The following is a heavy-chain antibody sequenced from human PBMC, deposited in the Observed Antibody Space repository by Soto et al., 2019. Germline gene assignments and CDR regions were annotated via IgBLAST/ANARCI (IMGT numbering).Heavy chain of an antibody. CDR2: IYYSGST. CDR3: ARGGSSGWKKGYFDY. V-gene: IGHV4-59*01. D-gene: IGHD6-19*01. J-gene: IGHJ4*02. CDR1: GGSISSYY. Sequence: KPSETLSLTCTVSGGSISSYYWSWIRQPPGKGLEWIGYIYYSGSTNYNPSLKSRVTISVDTSKNQFSLKLSSVTAADTAVYYCARGGSSGWKKGYFDYWGQGTLVTVSS.